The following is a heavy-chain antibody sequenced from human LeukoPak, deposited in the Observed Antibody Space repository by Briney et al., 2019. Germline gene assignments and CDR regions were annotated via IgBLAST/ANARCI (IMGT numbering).Heavy chain of an antibody. CDR2: IYYSGST. CDR1: RGSISSYY. D-gene: IGHD3-16*02. V-gene: IGHV4-59*01. Sequence: SETLSLTCTVSRGSISSYYWGWIREPPGKGLEWIGYIYYSGSTNYNPSLKSRVTISVDTSKNQFSLKLSSVTAADTAVYYCARASNDYVWGSYRPPSLYYYYYYMDVWGKGTTVTISS. J-gene: IGHJ6*03. CDR3: ARASNDYVWGSYRPPSLYYYYYYMDV.